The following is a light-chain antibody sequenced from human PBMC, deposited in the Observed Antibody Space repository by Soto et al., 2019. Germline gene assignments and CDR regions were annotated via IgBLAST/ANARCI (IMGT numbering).Light chain of an antibody. V-gene: IGKV3-20*01. CDR3: QQYGRSPFT. Sequence: EIVLTQSPATLSVSAGGTVTLSCRASQSVSSNYVAWFHQKPGQAPRLLIYGASSRAIGVPDRFSASGSGTDFTLTISRLEPEDFAVYYCQQYGRSPFTFGPGTKVDIK. J-gene: IGKJ3*01. CDR2: GAS. CDR1: QSVSSNY.